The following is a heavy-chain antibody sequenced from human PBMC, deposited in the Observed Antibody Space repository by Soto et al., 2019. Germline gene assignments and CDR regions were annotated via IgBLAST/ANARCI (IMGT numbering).Heavy chain of an antibody. CDR1: GGSISSGGYS. CDR3: ASGIVGATDFDY. Sequence: SETLSLTCAVSGGSISSGGYSWSWIRQPPGKGLEWIGYIYHSGSTYYNPSLKSRVTISVDRSKNQFSLQLSSVTAADTAVYYCASGIVGATDFDYWGQGTLVTVSS. V-gene: IGHV4-30-2*01. CDR2: IYHSGST. J-gene: IGHJ4*02. D-gene: IGHD1-26*01.